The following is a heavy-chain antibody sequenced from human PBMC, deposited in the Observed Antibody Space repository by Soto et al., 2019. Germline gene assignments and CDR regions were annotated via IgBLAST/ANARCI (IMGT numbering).Heavy chain of an antibody. Sequence: QLQLVQSGTEVKKPGSSVTVSCKASGGTFGNYAINWLRQAPGQGLQWMGDISPMFHKANYEQTFQGRVSITADESTNTVYMELSSLRSEDTALYYCAREVEVHTRVCGDWGQGTLVTVSS. J-gene: IGHJ4*02. CDR1: GGTFGNYA. V-gene: IGHV1-69*01. CDR3: AREVEVHTRVCGD. CDR2: ISPMFHKA. D-gene: IGHD2-15*01.